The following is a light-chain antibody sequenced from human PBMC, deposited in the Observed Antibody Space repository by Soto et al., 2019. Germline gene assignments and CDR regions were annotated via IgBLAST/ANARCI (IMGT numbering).Light chain of an antibody. CDR2: GAS. V-gene: IGKV3D-15*01. J-gene: IGKJ1*01. Sequence: ELVMTQSPATLSVSPGERATLSCRASRNVSSNLAWYQQKPGQAPRLLIYGASTRATDIPARFSGGGSGTDFTLTISSLQSEDFAVYYCQQYTKWPLPWTFGQGTKVEIK. CDR1: RNVSSN. CDR3: QQYTKWPLPWT.